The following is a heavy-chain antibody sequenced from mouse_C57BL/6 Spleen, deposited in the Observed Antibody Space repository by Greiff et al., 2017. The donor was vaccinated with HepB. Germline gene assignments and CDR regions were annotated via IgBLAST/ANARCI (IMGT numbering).Heavy chain of an antibody. CDR2: ISNGGGST. D-gene: IGHD4-1*01. CDR3: ARQGELGRGFAY. Sequence: EVQLVESGGGLVQPGGSLKLSCAASGFTFSDYYMYWVRQTPEKRLEWVAYISNGGGSTYYPDTVKGRFTISRDNAKNTLYLQMSRLKSEDTAMYYCARQGELGRGFAYRGQGTLVTVSA. V-gene: IGHV5-12*01. CDR1: GFTFSDYY. J-gene: IGHJ3*01.